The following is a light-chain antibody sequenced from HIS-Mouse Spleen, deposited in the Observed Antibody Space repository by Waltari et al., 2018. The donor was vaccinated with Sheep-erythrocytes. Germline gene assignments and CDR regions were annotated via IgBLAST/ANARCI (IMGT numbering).Light chain of an antibody. CDR1: SSDVGGYNY. Sequence: QSARTQPASVSGSPGKSITISCTGTSSDVGGYNYVSWYQQHPGKAPKLMIYEVSNRPAGVSNRFSGSKSGNTASLTISGLQAEDEADYYCSSYTSSSTLVVFGGGTKLTVL. CDR3: SSYTSSSTLVV. CDR2: EVS. V-gene: IGLV2-14*01. J-gene: IGLJ2*01.